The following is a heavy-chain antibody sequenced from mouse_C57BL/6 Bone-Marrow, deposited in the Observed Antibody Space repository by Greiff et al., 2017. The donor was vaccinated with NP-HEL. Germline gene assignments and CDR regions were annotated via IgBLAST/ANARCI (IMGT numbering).Heavy chain of an antibody. J-gene: IGHJ3*01. D-gene: IGHD1-1*01. Sequence: EVQVVESGGGLVQPGGSMKLSCAASGFTFSDAWMDWVRQSPEKGLEWVAEIRNKANNHATYYAESVKGRFTISRDDSKSSVYLQMNSLRAEDTGIYYCTPYWYGSSYAFFAYWGQGTLVTVSA. V-gene: IGHV6-6*01. CDR2: IRNKANNHAT. CDR1: GFTFSDAW. CDR3: TPYWYGSSYAFFAY.